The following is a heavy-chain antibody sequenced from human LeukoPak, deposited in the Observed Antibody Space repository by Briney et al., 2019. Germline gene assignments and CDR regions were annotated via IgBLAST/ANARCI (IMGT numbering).Heavy chain of an antibody. J-gene: IGHJ4*02. CDR1: GFTFSSYA. Sequence: PGGSLRLSCAASGFTFSSYAMSWVRQAPGKGLEWVSGIGSGGVDTHYADSVKGRFTISRDNSKNTLYLQMNSLRAEDTAVYYCARDQTLTSTPGPDYWGQGTLVTVSS. V-gene: IGHV3-23*01. CDR3: ARDQTLTSTPGPDY. D-gene: IGHD2-8*02. CDR2: IGSGGVDT.